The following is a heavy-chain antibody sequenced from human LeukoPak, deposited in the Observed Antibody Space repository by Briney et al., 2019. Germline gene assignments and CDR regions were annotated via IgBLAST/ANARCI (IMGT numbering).Heavy chain of an antibody. V-gene: IGHV1-18*01. Sequence: ASVKVSCKASGYTFTSYGISWVRQAPGQGIEWMGWISAYNGNTNYAQKLQGRVTMTTDTSTSTAYMELRSLRSDDTAVYYCARDLLVVGATYWFDPWGQGTLVTVSS. J-gene: IGHJ5*02. D-gene: IGHD1-26*01. CDR2: ISAYNGNT. CDR3: ARDLLVVGATYWFDP. CDR1: GYTFTSYG.